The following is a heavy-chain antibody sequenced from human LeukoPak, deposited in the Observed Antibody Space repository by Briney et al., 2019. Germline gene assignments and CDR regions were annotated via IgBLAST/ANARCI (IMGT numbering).Heavy chain of an antibody. CDR2: ISYDGSNK. V-gene: IGHV3-30*18. Sequence: PGGSLRLSCAASGFTVSSNYMSWVRQAPGKGLEWVAVISYDGSNKYYADSVKGRFTISRDNSKNTLYLQMNSLRAEDTAVYYCAKENPLQNWNYDYWGQGTLVTVSS. CDR1: GFTVSSNY. CDR3: AKENPLQNWNYDY. D-gene: IGHD1-1*01. J-gene: IGHJ4*02.